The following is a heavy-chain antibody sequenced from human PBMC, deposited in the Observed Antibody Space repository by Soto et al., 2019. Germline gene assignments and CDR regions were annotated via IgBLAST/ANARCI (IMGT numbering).Heavy chain of an antibody. Sequence: ASVKVSCKASGYTFTSYYMHWVRQAPGQGLEWMGLINPSGGSTSYAQKFQGRVTMTRDTSTSTVYMELSSLRSEDTAVYYCARGYCSGGSCYEYFDYWGQGTLVTVSS. CDR3: ARGYCSGGSCYEYFDY. D-gene: IGHD2-15*01. CDR2: INPSGGST. CDR1: GYTFTSYY. J-gene: IGHJ4*02. V-gene: IGHV1-46*03.